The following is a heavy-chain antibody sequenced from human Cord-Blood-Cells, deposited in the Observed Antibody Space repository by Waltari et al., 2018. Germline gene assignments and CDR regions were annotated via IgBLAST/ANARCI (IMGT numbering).Heavy chain of an antibody. CDR2: ISYDGSNK. J-gene: IGHJ4*02. V-gene: IGHV3-30*04. CDR1: GLPFSSYA. Sequence: QVQLVESGGGVVQPGRSLRPSRAASGLPFSSYAMLWSRAAPGKGLEWVAVISYDGSNKYYADSVKGRFTISRDNSKNTLYLQMNSLRAEDTAVYYCARDEITMVRGVMGYWGQGTLVTVSS. D-gene: IGHD3-10*01. CDR3: ARDEITMVRGVMGY.